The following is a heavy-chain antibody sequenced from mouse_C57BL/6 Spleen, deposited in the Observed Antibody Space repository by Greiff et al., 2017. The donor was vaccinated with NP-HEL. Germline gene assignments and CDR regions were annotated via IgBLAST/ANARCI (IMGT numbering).Heavy chain of an antibody. CDR3: TRSTVVTPYYAMDD. D-gene: IGHD1-1*01. CDR2: IYPGNSDT. CDR1: GYTFTSYW. V-gene: IGHV1-5*01. J-gene: IGHJ4*01. Sequence: VQLQQSGTVLARPGASVKMSCKTSGYTFTSYWMHWVKQRPGQGLEWIGAIYPGNSDTSYNQKFKGKAKLTAVTSASTAYMELSSLTNEDSAVYYCTRSTVVTPYYAMDDWGQGTSVTVSS.